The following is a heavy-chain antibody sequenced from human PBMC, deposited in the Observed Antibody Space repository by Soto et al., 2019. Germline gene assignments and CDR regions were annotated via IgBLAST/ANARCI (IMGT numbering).Heavy chain of an antibody. CDR3: ARDAYYDSNNWFDH. Sequence: PSETLSLTCTVSGGAITAYYWSRIRQPVGEGLQWIGRVYSTGSTNYNPSLRSRVTMSVDTSQNQFFLRLSSVTAADTAVYYCARDAYYDSNNWFDHWGQGILVTVSS. CDR1: GGAITAYY. J-gene: IGHJ5*02. V-gene: IGHV4-4*07. CDR2: VYSTGST. D-gene: IGHD3-22*01.